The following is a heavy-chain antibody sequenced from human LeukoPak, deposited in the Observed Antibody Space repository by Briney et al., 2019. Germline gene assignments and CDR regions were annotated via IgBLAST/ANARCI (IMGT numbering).Heavy chain of an antibody. J-gene: IGHJ4*02. CDR2: IDYSGST. V-gene: IGHV4-59*11. CDR3: ARVLSWGILTGYHDYYFDY. D-gene: IGHD3-9*01. Sequence: PSETLSLTCTVSGGSISSHYWSWIRQPPGKGLEWIGYIDYSGSTNYNPSLKSRVTISVDTSKNQFSLKLSSVTAADTAVYYCARVLSWGILTGYHDYYFDYWGQGTLVTVSS. CDR1: GGSISSHY.